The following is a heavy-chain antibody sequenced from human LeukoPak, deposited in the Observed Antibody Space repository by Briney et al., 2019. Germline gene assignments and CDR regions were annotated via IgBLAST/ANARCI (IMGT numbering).Heavy chain of an antibody. CDR2: ISSSSSYI. V-gene: IGHV3-21*01. J-gene: IGHJ4*02. CDR3: ARGPQPYGNYDTYYFDY. Sequence: PGGSLRLSCAASGFTFSSYSMNWVRQAPGKGMEWVSSISSSSSYIYYADSVKGRFTISRDNAKNSLYLQMNSLRTEDTAVYYCARGPQPYGNYDTYYFDYWGQGTLVTVSS. D-gene: IGHD4-11*01. CDR1: GFTFSSYS.